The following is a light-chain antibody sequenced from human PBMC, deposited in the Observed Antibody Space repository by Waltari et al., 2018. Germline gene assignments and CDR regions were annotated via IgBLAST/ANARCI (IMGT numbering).Light chain of an antibody. Sequence: EIALTQSPGTLSLSPGEGATLSCRASQSVSKYLAWYQQKPGQAPRLLIYGASSRATGIPDRFSGSGSGTDFSLTISRLGPEDFAVYYCQHYVRLPATFGQGTKVEIK. J-gene: IGKJ1*01. CDR1: QSVSKY. CDR2: GAS. V-gene: IGKV3-20*01. CDR3: QHYVRLPAT.